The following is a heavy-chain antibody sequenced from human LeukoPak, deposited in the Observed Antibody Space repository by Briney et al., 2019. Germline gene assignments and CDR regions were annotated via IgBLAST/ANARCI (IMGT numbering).Heavy chain of an antibody. D-gene: IGHD4-17*01. CDR2: MNPNSGNT. CDR3: TRETSTGTFDY. V-gene: IGHV1-8*03. J-gene: IGHJ4*02. Sequence: ASVKVSCKASGYTFTSYDINWVRQATGQGLEWMGWMNPNSGNTGYAQKFQGRVTITRNTSISTAYMELSSLRSEDTAVYYCTRETSTGTFDYWGQGTLVTVSS. CDR1: GYTFTSYD.